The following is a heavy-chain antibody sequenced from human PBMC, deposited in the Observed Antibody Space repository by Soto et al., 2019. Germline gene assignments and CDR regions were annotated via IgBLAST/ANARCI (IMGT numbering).Heavy chain of an antibody. CDR2: IYYSGST. CDR1: GGSISSSSYY. J-gene: IGHJ4*02. V-gene: IGHV4-39*01. D-gene: IGHD3-3*01. Sequence: SETLSLTCTVCGGSISSSSYYWGWIRQPPGKGLEWIGSIYYSGSTYYNPSLKSRVTISVDTSKNQFSLKLSSVTAADTAVYYCARRNPDFWSGNVDYWGRGTLVTVSS. CDR3: ARRNPDFWSGNVDY.